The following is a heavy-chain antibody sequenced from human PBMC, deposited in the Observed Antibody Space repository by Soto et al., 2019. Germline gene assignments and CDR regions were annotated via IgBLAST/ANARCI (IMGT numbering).Heavy chain of an antibody. CDR2: ISSSGSTI. CDR3: ARDRITMVRGVIRPYGMDV. D-gene: IGHD3-10*01. V-gene: IGHV3-11*01. CDR1: GFTFSDYY. Sequence: GSLRLSCAASGFTFSDYYMSWIRQAPGKGLEWVSYISSSGSTIYYADSVRGRFTISRDNAKNSLYLQMNSLRAEDTAVYYCARDRITMVRGVIRPYGMDVWGQGTTVTVSS. J-gene: IGHJ6*02.